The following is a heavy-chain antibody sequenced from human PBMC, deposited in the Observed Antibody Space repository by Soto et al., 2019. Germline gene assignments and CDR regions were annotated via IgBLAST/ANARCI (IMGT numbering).Heavy chain of an antibody. J-gene: IGHJ4*02. V-gene: IGHV3-15*01. CDR1: GFTFSNAW. D-gene: IGHD2-21*02. Sequence: EVQLVESGGGLVKPGGSLRLSCAASGFTFSNAWMSWVRQAPGKGLEWVGRIKSKTDGGTTDYAAPVKGRFTISRDDSKTTVYLQMNSLKTEDTAVYYCTTWELCGGDCYEQHYWGQGTLVTVSS. CDR3: TTWELCGGDCYEQHY. CDR2: IKSKTDGGTT.